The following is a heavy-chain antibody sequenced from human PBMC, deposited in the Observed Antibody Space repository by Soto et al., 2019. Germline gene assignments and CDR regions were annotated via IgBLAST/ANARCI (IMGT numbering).Heavy chain of an antibody. CDR3: ARVFYGVATGRSYFDS. CDR1: GDSVTSSHV. CDR2: IYRHEGT. D-gene: IGHD2-15*01. V-gene: IGHV4-4*02. J-gene: IGHJ4*02. Sequence: PSQTISLTCAVSGDSVTSSHVWSWVRQPPGKGLEWIGEIYRHEGTTYRSSLKGRLTLSMDKSRNLFSLRLSSVVAAHTAIYYCARVFYGVATGRSYFDSWGLGILVTVSS.